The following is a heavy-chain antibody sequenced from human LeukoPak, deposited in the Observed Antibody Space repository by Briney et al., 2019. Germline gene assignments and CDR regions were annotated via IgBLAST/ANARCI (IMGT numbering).Heavy chain of an antibody. D-gene: IGHD1-26*01. Sequence: GESLKISCKGSGYTFTSYWIGWVRQMPGKGLEWLGIISPVDSDTRYSPSFQGQVTISADKSISTAYLQWSSLKASDTAMYYCVRHVPFSGSYDFDYWGQGTLVTVSS. J-gene: IGHJ4*02. CDR2: ISPVDSDT. CDR3: VRHVPFSGSYDFDY. CDR1: GYTFTSYW. V-gene: IGHV5-51*01.